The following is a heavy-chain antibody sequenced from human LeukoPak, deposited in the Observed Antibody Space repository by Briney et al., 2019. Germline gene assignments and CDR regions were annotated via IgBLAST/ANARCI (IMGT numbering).Heavy chain of an antibody. CDR2: ISYDGSNK. V-gene: IGHV3-30*04. D-gene: IGHD5-24*01. CDR3: AGDGWHGLFTY. CDR1: GFTFSSYA. Sequence: GGSLRPSCAASGFTFSSYAMHWVRQAPGKGLEWVAVISYDGSNKYYADSVKGRFTISRDNSKNTVSLQMNSLRAEDTAVYYCAGDGWHGLFTYWGQGTLVTVSS. J-gene: IGHJ4*02.